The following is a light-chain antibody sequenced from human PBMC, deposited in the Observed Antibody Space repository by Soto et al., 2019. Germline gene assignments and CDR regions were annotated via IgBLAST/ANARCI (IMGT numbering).Light chain of an antibody. V-gene: IGKV3-20*01. CDR2: GAS. CDR3: QHYGSSPRT. J-gene: IGKJ1*01. Sequence: EIVLTQSPGTLSLSPGERATLSCRASQSVSSSYLAWCQQKPGQAPRLLIYGASSRATGIPDRFSGSGSGTEFTLTISRLEPEDFAVYFCQHYGSSPRTFGQGTKVEI. CDR1: QSVSSSY.